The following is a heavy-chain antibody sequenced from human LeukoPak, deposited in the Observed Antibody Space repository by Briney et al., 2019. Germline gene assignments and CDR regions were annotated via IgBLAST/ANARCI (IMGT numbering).Heavy chain of an antibody. Sequence: GGSLRLSCAASGFTVSSNYMSWVRQAPGKGLEWVSVIYSGGSTYYADSVKGRFTISRDNPKNTLYLQMNSLRAEDTAVYYCARVLAVAAHQWYFDYWGQGTLVTVSS. CDR3: ARVLAVAAHQWYFDY. CDR1: GFTVSSNY. J-gene: IGHJ4*02. D-gene: IGHD6-19*01. V-gene: IGHV3-53*01. CDR2: IYSGGST.